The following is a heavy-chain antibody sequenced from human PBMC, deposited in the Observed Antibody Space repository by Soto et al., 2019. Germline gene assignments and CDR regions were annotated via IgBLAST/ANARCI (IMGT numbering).Heavy chain of an antibody. D-gene: IGHD2-8*01. J-gene: IGHJ5*02. CDR3: ARDSPPYCSIGICFRGWFDP. Sequence: ASVKVSCKASGYTFTSYDINWVRQATGQGLEWMGWMNPNSGNTDYAQNFQGRVTMTRNTSISTAYMELSSLRSEDTAVYYCARDSPPYCSIGICFRGWFDPWGQGTLVTVSS. CDR1: GYTFTSYD. V-gene: IGHV1-8*01. CDR2: MNPNSGNT.